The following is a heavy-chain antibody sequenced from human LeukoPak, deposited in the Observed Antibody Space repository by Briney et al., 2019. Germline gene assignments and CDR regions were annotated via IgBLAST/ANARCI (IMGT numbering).Heavy chain of an antibody. CDR2: IYYSGST. CDR3: ARVSAVAGFLDY. D-gene: IGHD6-19*01. CDR1: GGSISYYY. V-gene: IGHV4-59*12. Sequence: PSETLSLTCTVSGGSISYYYWSWIRQPPGKGLEWIGYIYYSGSTNYNPSLKSRVTMSVDTSKNQFSLKLSSVTAADTAVYYCARVSAVAGFLDYWGQGTLVTVSS. J-gene: IGHJ4*02.